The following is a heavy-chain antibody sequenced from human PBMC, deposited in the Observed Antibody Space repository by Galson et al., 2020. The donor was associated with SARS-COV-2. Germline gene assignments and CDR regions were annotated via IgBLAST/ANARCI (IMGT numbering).Heavy chain of an antibody. Sequence: GESLKISCKASGYTFTGYYMHWVRQAPGQGLEWMGWINPNSGGTNYAQKFQGRVTMTRDTSISTAYLELSRLRSDDTAVYYCARDRPETRXXXGLSXXXXXXYWGQGTLVTVSS. CDR1: GYTFTGYY. CDR2: INPNSGGT. CDR3: ARDRPETRXXXGLSXXXXXXY. V-gene: IGHV1-2*02. D-gene: IGHD2-2*01. J-gene: IGHJ4*02.